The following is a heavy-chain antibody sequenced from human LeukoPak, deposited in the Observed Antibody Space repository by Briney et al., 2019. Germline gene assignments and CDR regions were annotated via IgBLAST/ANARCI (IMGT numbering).Heavy chain of an antibody. V-gene: IGHV4-34*01. CDR1: GGSFSGYY. Sequence: SETLSLTCAVYGGSFSGYYWSWIRQPPGKGLEWVGEMNHSGSTNYSPSLKSRVIVSVDTSKNQFSLKLTSVTAADTAVYYCARHGFAGAFQHWGQGTLVTVSS. CDR2: MNHSGST. CDR3: ARHGFAGAFQH. D-gene: IGHD3-10*01. J-gene: IGHJ1*01.